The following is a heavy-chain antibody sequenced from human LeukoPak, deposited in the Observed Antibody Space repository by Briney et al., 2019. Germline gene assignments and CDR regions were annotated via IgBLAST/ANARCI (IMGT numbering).Heavy chain of an antibody. J-gene: IGHJ4*02. D-gene: IGHD2-15*01. Sequence: GGSLRLSCAASGFTFSSYAMLGARHAPGKGLEGVSVIPGSGGSTYYADPVKGRFTLSRDNYKNTLSLQLNSLRAEDTAVYYCATDPLLDYWGQGTLATVS. CDR2: IPGSGGST. V-gene: IGHV3-23*01. CDR3: ATDPLLDY. CDR1: GFTFSSYA.